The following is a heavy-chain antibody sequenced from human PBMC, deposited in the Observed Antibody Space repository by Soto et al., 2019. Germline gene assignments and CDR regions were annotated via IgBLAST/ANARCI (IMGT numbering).Heavy chain of an antibody. CDR3: ARGRRPSSSPKMRYYFDY. J-gene: IGHJ4*02. Sequence: ASVKVSCKASGYTFTSYDINWVRQATGQGLEWMGWMNTNSGNTGYAQKFQGRVTMTRNTSISTAYMELGSLRSEDTAVYYCARGRRPSSSPKMRYYFDYWGQGTLVTVSS. V-gene: IGHV1-8*01. D-gene: IGHD6-13*01. CDR1: GYTFTSYD. CDR2: MNTNSGNT.